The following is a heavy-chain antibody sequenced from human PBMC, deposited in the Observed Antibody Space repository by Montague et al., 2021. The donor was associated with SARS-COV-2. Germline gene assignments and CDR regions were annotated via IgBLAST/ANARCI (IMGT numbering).Heavy chain of an antibody. V-gene: IGHV4-59*01. CDR1: GGSISTYY. J-gene: IGHJ4*02. Sequence: SETLSLTCSVSGGSISTYYWSWIRQPPGKGLEWIGYIYYSGSTNYNPSLKSRVTISIDTSKNQFSLELSSVTAADMAVYYCASSGGECTGGSCYYVYWGQGTLVTVSS. D-gene: IGHD2-15*01. CDR3: ASSGGECTGGSCYYVY. CDR2: IYYSGST.